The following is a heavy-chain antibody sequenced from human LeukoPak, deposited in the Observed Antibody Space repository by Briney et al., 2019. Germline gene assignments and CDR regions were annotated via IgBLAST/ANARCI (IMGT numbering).Heavy chain of an antibody. D-gene: IGHD5-24*01. Sequence: GGSLRLSCAASGFTFSRAWMSWVRQAPGKGLEWVANIKEDGSEVYYADSVKGRFAISKDNAKNSLYLQMNSLRAVDTAMYYCARDADGYEDWGQGTLVIVSS. CDR1: GFTFSRAW. CDR3: ARDADGYED. V-gene: IGHV3-7*01. J-gene: IGHJ4*02. CDR2: IKEDGSEV.